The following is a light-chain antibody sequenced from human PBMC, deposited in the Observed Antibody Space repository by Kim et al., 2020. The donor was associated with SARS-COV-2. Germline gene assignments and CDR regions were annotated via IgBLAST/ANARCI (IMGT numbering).Light chain of an antibody. V-gene: IGKV6-21*01. J-gene: IGKJ4*01. Sequence: SVTPKENVTITCRANKGIGRSLHWYQQKPNQSPKLLIKFASQSFSGVPSRFSGSGSGTHFTLTISSLEAEDAGTYYCHQTSSFPTFGGGTKVDIK. CDR2: FAS. CDR1: KGIGRS. CDR3: HQTSSFPT.